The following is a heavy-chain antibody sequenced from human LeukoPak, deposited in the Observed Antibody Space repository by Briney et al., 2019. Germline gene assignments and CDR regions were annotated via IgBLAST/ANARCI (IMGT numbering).Heavy chain of an antibody. CDR3: AREVVAATNAFDI. V-gene: IGHV4-38-2*02. J-gene: IGHJ3*02. CDR1: GYSISSGYY. Sequence: SETLSLTCTVSGYSISSGYYWGWIRQPPGKGLEWIGSIYHSGSTYYNPSLKSRVTISVDTSKNQFSLKLSSVTAADTAVYYCAREVVAATNAFDIWGQGTMVTVSS. CDR2: IYHSGST. D-gene: IGHD2-15*01.